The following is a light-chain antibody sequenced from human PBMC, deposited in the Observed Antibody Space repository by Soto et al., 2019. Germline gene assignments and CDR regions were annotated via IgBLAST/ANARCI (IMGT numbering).Light chain of an antibody. Sequence: QLVLTQSPSASASLGASVKLTCTLSSGHSSYAIAWHQQQPEKGPRYLMKLNSDGSHSKGDGIPDRFSGSSSGAERYLTISSLQSEDEADYYRQTWGTGIQVFGNGTKVTVL. J-gene: IGLJ1*01. CDR2: LNSDGSH. CDR1: SGHSSYA. V-gene: IGLV4-69*01. CDR3: QTWGTGIQV.